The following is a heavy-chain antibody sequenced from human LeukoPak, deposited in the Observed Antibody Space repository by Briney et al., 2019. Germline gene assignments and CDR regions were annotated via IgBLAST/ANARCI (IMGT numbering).Heavy chain of an antibody. D-gene: IGHD2-2*02. Sequence: SETLSLTCTVSSGSINSYYWGWVRQPPGKGLEWIGRIYTTGATQYNPSLKSRLTMSIDTSTSQFSLNLRSVTAADTAVYYCGRQGYTSSHYFLDFWSQGTLVAVS. V-gene: IGHV4-4*07. CDR1: SGSINSYY. CDR2: IYTTGAT. J-gene: IGHJ4*02. CDR3: GRQGYTSSHYFLDF.